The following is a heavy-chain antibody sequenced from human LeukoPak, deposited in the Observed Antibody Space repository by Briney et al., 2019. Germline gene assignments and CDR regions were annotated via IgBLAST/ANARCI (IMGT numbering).Heavy chain of an antibody. CDR2: IRSKANSYAT. Sequence: GGSLRLSCAASGFTFSGPAMHWVRQASGKGLEWVGRIRSKANSYATAYAASVKGRFTISRDDSKNTAYLQMNSLKTEDTAVYYCTNTGYSSGWYSDAFDIWGQGTMVTVSS. CDR1: GFTFSGPA. D-gene: IGHD6-19*01. J-gene: IGHJ3*02. CDR3: TNTGYSSGWYSDAFDI. V-gene: IGHV3-73*01.